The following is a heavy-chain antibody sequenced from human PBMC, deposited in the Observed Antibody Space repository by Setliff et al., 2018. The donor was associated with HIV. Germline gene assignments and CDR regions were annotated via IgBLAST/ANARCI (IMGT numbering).Heavy chain of an antibody. J-gene: IGHJ4*02. CDR1: GSNFATYW. CDR2: LYFGDSDP. V-gene: IGHV5-51*01. CDR3: ARGRGGYLGGGRYYNLPYFDS. D-gene: IGHD2-15*01. Sequence: PGESLKISCKTSGSNFATYWVGWVRQMPGKGLEWLGILYFGDSDPKYNPSFEGQVTISADKPIKTAFLQWRSRETSDSGIYYCARGRGGYLGGGRYYNLPYFDSWGQGTLVTVSP.